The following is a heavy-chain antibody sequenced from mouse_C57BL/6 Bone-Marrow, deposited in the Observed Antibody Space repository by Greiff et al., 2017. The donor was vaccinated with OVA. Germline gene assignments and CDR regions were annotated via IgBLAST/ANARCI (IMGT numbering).Heavy chain of an antibody. CDR1: GYTFTDYY. CDR2: INPYNGGT. CDR3: ARSDGYYY. V-gene: IGHV1-19*01. Sequence: VQLKESGPVLVKPGASVKMSCKASGYTFTDYYMNWVKQSHGKSLEWIGVINPYNGGTSYNQKFKGKATLTVDKSSSTAYMELNSLTSEDSAVYYCARSDGYYYWGQGTTLTVSS. D-gene: IGHD2-3*01. J-gene: IGHJ2*01.